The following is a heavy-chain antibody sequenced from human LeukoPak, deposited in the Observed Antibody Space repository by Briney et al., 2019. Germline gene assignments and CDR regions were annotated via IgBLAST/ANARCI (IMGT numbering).Heavy chain of an antibody. CDR2: ISGSGGST. CDR3: AKGPLGANYYDSSGYLPAFDI. CDR1: GFTFNSYA. D-gene: IGHD3-22*01. J-gene: IGHJ3*02. V-gene: IGHV3-23*01. Sequence: PGGSLRLSCAASGFTFNSYAMSWVRQAPGKGLEWVSAISGSGGSTYYADSVKGRFTISRDNSKNTLYLQMNSLRAEDTAVYYCAKGPLGANYYDSSGYLPAFDIWGQGTMVTVSS.